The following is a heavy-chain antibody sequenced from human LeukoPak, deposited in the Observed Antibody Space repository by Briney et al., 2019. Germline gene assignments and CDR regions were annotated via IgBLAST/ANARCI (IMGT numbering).Heavy chain of an antibody. J-gene: IGHJ3*02. Sequence: AGSLCLSCAASGGTFSSYDLHWVRQAPGKGLVWVAGISYDGSNKYYTASVKGRFTISRDNSKNTLYLQMNSLSAEDTAVYYSARDGAYYYGSGDVAFDIWGQGKIIPVSS. CDR3: ARDGAYYYGSGDVAFDI. D-gene: IGHD3-10*01. CDR1: GGTFSSYD. CDR2: ISYDGSNK. V-gene: IGHV3-30-3*01.